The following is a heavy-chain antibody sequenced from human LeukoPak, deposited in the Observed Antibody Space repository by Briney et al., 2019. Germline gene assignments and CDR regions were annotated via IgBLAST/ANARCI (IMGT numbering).Heavy chain of an antibody. V-gene: IGHV3-33*06. J-gene: IGHJ4*02. Sequence: GGSLRLSCAASGFTFDTHGMHWVRQAPGKGLEWVAAIWFDGSVRHYSDAVKGRFTISRDNSLNTLYLQMNSLRVENTAMYYCAKDTAIQFLEPAFWGQGTLVTVSS. CDR1: GFTFDTHG. CDR2: IWFDGSVR. CDR3: AKDTAIQFLEPAF. D-gene: IGHD3-3*01.